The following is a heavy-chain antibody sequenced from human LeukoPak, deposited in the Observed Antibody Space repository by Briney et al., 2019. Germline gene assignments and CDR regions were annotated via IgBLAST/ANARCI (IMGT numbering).Heavy chain of an antibody. V-gene: IGHV3-9*01. CDR3: AKDGVGLWFGESPPVDY. CDR1: GFTFDDYA. J-gene: IGHJ4*02. D-gene: IGHD3-10*01. CDR2: ISWNSGSI. Sequence: GGSLRLSCAASGFTFDDYAVHWVRQAPGKGLEWVSGISWNSGSIGYADSVKGRFTISRDNAKNSLYLQMNSLRAEDTALYYCAKDGVGLWFGESPPVDYWGQGTLVTVSS.